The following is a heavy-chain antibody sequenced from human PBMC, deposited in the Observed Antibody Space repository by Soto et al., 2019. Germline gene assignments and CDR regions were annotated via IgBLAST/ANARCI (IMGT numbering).Heavy chain of an antibody. J-gene: IGHJ6*02. CDR1: VYTCSSYG. CDR3: ARDIMGTNYYYYGMDV. V-gene: IGHV1-18*01. CDR2: ISGYNGNT. D-gene: IGHD2-8*01. Sequence: ASVTVSCTASVYTCSSYGISCFRQTPGQGLEWMGWISGYNGNTNFAQSLQGRVTMTTDTPTSTAFRELRSLRSDDTAVYYCARDIMGTNYYYYGMDVWGQGTTVTVSS.